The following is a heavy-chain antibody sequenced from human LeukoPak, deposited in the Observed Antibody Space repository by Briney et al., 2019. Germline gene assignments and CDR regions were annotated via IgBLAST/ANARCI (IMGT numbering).Heavy chain of an antibody. Sequence: PGGSLRLSCAASGFTVGSNYMSWVRQAPGKGLEWVSVIYSGGGTYCADSVKGRFTISRDNSKNTLYLQMNSLRAGDTAVYFCAVGGGSTWFNLWGQGTLLTVCS. J-gene: IGHJ5*02. CDR3: AVGGGSTWFNL. D-gene: IGHD6-13*01. CDR1: GFTVGSNY. CDR2: IYSGGGT. V-gene: IGHV3-53*01.